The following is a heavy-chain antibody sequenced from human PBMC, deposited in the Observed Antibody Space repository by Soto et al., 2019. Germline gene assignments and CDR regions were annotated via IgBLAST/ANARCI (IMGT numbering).Heavy chain of an antibody. J-gene: IGHJ6*02. Sequence: SETLSLTCTVSGGSVSSGSYYWSWIRQPPGKGLEWIGYIYYSGSTNYNPSLKSRVTISVDTSKNQFSLKLSSVTAADTAVYYCARDAGYGDYLEYYYYGMDVWGQGTTVTVSS. D-gene: IGHD4-17*01. CDR2: IYYSGST. CDR3: ARDAGYGDYLEYYYYGMDV. V-gene: IGHV4-61*01. CDR1: GGSVSSGSYY.